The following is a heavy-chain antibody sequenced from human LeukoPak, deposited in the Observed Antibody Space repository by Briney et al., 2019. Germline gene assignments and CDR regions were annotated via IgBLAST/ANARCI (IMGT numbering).Heavy chain of an antibody. J-gene: IGHJ5*02. CDR1: GFSFSSYA. Sequence: GGSLRLSCAASGFSFSSYAMHWVRQPPGKGPEWVAIISNDGGSEYYADSVKGRFTISRDSSKNTLYLQMNSLRPDDTAVYYCARVAVIAAPAWGQGDLVTVSS. CDR3: ARVAVIAAPA. D-gene: IGHD6-13*01. CDR2: ISNDGGSE. V-gene: IGHV3-30*01.